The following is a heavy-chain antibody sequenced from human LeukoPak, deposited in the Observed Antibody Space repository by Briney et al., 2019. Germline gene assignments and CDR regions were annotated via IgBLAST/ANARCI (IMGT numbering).Heavy chain of an antibody. CDR1: GGSFTFTSHA. V-gene: IGHV1-69*13. D-gene: IGHD3-22*01. CDR3: AGFFYDNSGDAFDI. CDR2: LIPIYGSA. Sequence: GASVTVSCKASGGSFTFTSHAISWVRQAPGQGLEWMGGLIPIYGSANYAQKFQGRVTITSDESTRTVYMELSSLRPEDSAVHYCAGFFYDNSGDAFDIWGQGTMVTVSS. J-gene: IGHJ3*02.